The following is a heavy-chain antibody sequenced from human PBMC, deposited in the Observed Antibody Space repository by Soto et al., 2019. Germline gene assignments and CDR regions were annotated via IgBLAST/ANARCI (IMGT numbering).Heavy chain of an antibody. D-gene: IGHD2-21*02. Sequence: PGGSLRLSCAASGFTFSSYAMHWVRQAPGKGLEWVAVISYDGSNKYYADSVKGRFTISRDNSKNTLYLQMNSLRAEDTAVYYCARVPLAYCGGDCYSDYWGQGTLVTVSS. CDR1: GFTFSSYA. J-gene: IGHJ4*02. V-gene: IGHV3-30-3*01. CDR2: ISYDGSNK. CDR3: ARVPLAYCGGDCYSDY.